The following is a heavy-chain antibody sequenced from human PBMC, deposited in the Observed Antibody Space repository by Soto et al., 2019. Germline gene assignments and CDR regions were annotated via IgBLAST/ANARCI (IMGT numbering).Heavy chain of an antibody. D-gene: IGHD2-15*01. CDR3: ARDRGCSGGICYRDLGY. CDR2: ISSTSNTI. Sequence: EVQLVESGGGLVQPGGSLRLSCAASGFTFSTYSMSWVRQAPGKGLEWVSYISSTSNTIYYTDSVKGRFTISRDNAXNXXYLHMNSVSAEDTAVYYCARDRGCSGGICYRDLGYWGQGTLVTVSS. CDR1: GFTFSTYS. J-gene: IGHJ4*02. V-gene: IGHV3-48*01.